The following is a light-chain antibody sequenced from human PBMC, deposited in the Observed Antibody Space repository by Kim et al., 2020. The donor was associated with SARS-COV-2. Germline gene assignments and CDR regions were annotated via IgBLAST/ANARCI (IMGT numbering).Light chain of an antibody. CDR1: QSISTY. CDR3: QQRGNWPLT. V-gene: IGKV3-11*01. CDR2: DAS. Sequence: SLYPGERATLSCRASQSISTYLGWYQQKPGQAPRLLIYDASNRAPGIPARFSGSGSGTDFTLIISSLEPEDFAVYYCQQRGNWPLTFGGGTKLEI. J-gene: IGKJ4*01.